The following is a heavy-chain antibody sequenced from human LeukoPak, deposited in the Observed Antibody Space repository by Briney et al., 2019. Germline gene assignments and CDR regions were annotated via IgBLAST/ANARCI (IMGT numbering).Heavy chain of an antibody. J-gene: IGHJ4*02. CDR3: ASRPYSSTYFDY. Sequence: GGSLRLSCAASGFTFSSYAMSWVRQAPGKGLEWVSAISGSGGSTYYADSVKGRFTISRDNSKNTLYLQMNSLRAEDTAVYYCASRPYSSTYFDYWGQGTLVTVSS. D-gene: IGHD6-13*01. CDR1: GFTFSSYA. V-gene: IGHV3-23*01. CDR2: ISGSGGST.